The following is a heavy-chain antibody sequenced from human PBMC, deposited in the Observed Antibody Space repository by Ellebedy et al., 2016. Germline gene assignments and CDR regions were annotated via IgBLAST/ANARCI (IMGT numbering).Heavy chain of an antibody. CDR1: GYTFTSYA. D-gene: IGHD3-22*01. J-gene: IGHJ4*02. CDR3: ARGEYYYDSSGLSFDY. CDR2: INAGNGNT. V-gene: IGHV1-3*01. Sequence: ASVKVSCKASGYTFTSYAMHWVRQAPGQRLEWMGWINAGNGNTKYSQKFQGRVTITRDTSASTAYMELSSLRSEDTAVYYCARGEYYYDSSGLSFDYWGQGTLVTVSS.